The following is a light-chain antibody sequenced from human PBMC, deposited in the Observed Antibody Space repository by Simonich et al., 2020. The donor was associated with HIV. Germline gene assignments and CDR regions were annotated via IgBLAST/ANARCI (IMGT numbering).Light chain of an antibody. CDR2: DAS. Sequence: EIVLTQSPATLSLSPGERATLSCRASQSVSSYLAWYQQKPGQAPRLLIYDASNRATGIPARFSGSGSGTEFARTISSLQSEDFAVYYCQQYNNWPYTFGQGTKLEIK. CDR1: QSVSSY. J-gene: IGKJ2*01. V-gene: IGKV3D-15*01. CDR3: QQYNNWPYT.